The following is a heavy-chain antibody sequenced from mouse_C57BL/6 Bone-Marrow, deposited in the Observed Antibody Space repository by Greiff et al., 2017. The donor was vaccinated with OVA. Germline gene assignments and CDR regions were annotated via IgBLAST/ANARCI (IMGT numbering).Heavy chain of an antibody. CDR2: IYPRDGST. J-gene: IGHJ3*01. CDR3: ARIDYGPPFAY. V-gene: IGHV1-78*01. CDR1: GYTFTDHT. D-gene: IGHD1-1*01. Sequence: VHLVESDAELVKPGASVKISCKVSGYTFTDHTIHWMKQRPEQGLEWIGYIYPRDGSTKYNEKFKGKATLTADKSSSTAYMQLYSLTSEDSAVYFCARIDYGPPFAYWGQGTLVTVSA.